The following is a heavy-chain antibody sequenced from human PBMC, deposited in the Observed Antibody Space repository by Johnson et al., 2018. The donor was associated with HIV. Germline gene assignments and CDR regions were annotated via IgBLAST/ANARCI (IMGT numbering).Heavy chain of an antibody. J-gene: IGHJ3*02. CDR2: IGTAGDT. CDR1: GFTFSSYD. Sequence: MQLVESGGGLVQPGGSLRLSCAASGFTFSSYDMHWVRQATGKGLEWVSAIGTAGDTYYPGSVKGRFTIPRENAKNSLYLQMNSLRAGDTAVYYCARALRTALGSPWNGGYDAFDIWGQGTMVTVSS. D-gene: IGHD1-1*01. V-gene: IGHV3-13*01. CDR3: ARALRTALGSPWNGGYDAFDI.